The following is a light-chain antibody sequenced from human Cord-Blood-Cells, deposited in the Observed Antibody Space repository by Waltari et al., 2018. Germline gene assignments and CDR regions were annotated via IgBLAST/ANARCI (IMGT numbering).Light chain of an antibody. V-gene: IGLV2-23*01. J-gene: IGLJ2*01. CDR1: SSEVGSYTL. Sequence: QSALTQPASVSGSPGQSITISCTGTSSEVGSYTLVPWYQQHPGKAPKLIIFEGSKRPSGVSNRFSGSKSGNKASLTISGLQAEDQADYYCCSYASRSPLVFGGGTKVTVL. CDR3: CSYASRSPLV. CDR2: EGS.